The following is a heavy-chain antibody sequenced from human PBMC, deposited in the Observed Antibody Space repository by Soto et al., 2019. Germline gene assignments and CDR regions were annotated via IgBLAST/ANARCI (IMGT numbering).Heavy chain of an antibody. Sequence: EVQLLESGGDLVQPGGSLRLSCAASGFTVSTYAMTWVRQAPGKGLEWVSVIVAGGANTYYADSVKGRFTISRDNSKNTLYLQLNSLRAVDTAIYFCAKDLGSGWRSWVNWGQGTLVTVSS. CDR2: IVAGGANT. D-gene: IGHD6-19*01. CDR1: GFTVSTYA. CDR3: AKDLGSGWRSWVN. J-gene: IGHJ4*02. V-gene: IGHV3-23*01.